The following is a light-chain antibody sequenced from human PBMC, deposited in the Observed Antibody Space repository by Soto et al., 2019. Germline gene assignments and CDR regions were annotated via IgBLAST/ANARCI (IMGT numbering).Light chain of an antibody. CDR2: GAS. J-gene: IGKJ5*01. CDR1: QSLSSSY. CDR3: QQYSKSPIT. V-gene: IGKV3-20*01. Sequence: EIVLTQSPGTLSLSPGERATLSCRASQSLSSSYLAWYQHKPGQSPRFLIYGASRRATGIPDRFSGSGTGTDFTLTISRVEPEDVAIYYCQQYSKSPITFGQGTRLEIK.